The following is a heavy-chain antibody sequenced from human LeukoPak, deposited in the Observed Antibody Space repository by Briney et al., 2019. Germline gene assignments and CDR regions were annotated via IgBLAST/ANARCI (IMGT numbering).Heavy chain of an antibody. J-gene: IGHJ6*03. D-gene: IGHD5-24*01. CDR1: GFTFSDYN. CDR3: ARRGRWLQFVYMDV. V-gene: IGHV3-11*04. CDR2: ISNSGSTI. Sequence: GGSLRLSCAASGFTFSDYNLCWIRQAPGKGLQWLSHISNSGSTISYADSVRGRFTISRDNAKNSLYLQMNSLRAEDTAVYYCARRGRWLQFVYMDVWGKGTTVTISS.